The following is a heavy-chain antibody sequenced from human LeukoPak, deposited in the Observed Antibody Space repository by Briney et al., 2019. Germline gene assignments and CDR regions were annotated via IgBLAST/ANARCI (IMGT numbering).Heavy chain of an antibody. Sequence: GGSLRLSCAVSGFTFTNYWMSWARQSPGKGLEWVANIYLDGSRAYYVDSVKGRFTISRDNAKNSLYLQMNSLRAEDTAVYYCARPGYCSGDTCYVAFDIWGQGTMVTVSS. J-gene: IGHJ3*02. D-gene: IGHD2-15*01. V-gene: IGHV3-7*01. CDR3: ARPGYCSGDTCYVAFDI. CDR2: IYLDGSRA. CDR1: GFTFTNYW.